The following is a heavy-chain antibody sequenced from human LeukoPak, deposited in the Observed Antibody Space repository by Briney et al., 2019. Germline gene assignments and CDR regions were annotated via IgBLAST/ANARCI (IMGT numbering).Heavy chain of an antibody. Sequence: SQTLSLTCAISGDIVSSDNAAWNWIRQSPSRGLEWLGRTYYRSKWYNDYAVSVKSRITINPDTSKNQFSLHLNSVTPEDTAVYFCARISGSGDYYFDLWGPGTLVTVSS. D-gene: IGHD2-21*02. J-gene: IGHJ2*01. CDR2: TYYRSKWYN. CDR3: ARISGSGDYYFDL. CDR1: GDIVSSDNAA. V-gene: IGHV6-1*01.